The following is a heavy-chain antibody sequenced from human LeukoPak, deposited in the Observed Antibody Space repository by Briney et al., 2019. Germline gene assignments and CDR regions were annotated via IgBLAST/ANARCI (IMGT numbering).Heavy chain of an antibody. J-gene: IGHJ4*02. CDR1: GFTFSSYS. CDR2: ISSSSSYI. Sequence: GGSLRLSCAASGFTFSSYSMNWVRQAPGKGLEWVSSISSSSSYIYYADSVKGRFTISRDNAKNSLYLQMNSLRAEDTAVYYCARDHSAYYYDSSGYTPPYYFDYWGQGTLVTVSS. CDR3: ARDHSAYYYDSSGYTPPYYFDY. V-gene: IGHV3-21*01. D-gene: IGHD3-22*01.